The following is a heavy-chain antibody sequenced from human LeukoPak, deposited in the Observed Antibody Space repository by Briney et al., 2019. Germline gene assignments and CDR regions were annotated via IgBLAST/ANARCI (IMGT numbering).Heavy chain of an antibody. Sequence: SETLSLTCTVSGGSINFYYWSWIRQPAGKGLEWIGRIYSTGSTNYSPSLKSRVTMSVDKSKNQFSPNLRSVTAADTAVYYCARGIADPYSFDSWGQGTLVTVSS. CDR2: IYSTGST. J-gene: IGHJ4*02. CDR3: ARGIADPYSFDS. V-gene: IGHV4-4*07. CDR1: GGSINFYY. D-gene: IGHD6-13*01.